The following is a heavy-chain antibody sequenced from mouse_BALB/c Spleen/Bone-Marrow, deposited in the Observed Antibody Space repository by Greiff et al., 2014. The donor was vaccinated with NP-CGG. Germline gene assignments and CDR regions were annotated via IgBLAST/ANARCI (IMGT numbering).Heavy chain of an antibody. J-gene: IGHJ1*01. CDR2: IDTANGNT. Sequence: VQLQQSGAELVKPGASVKLSCTASGFNIKDTYMHWVKQRPEQGLEWIGRIDTANGNTKYDPKFQGKATITADTSSNTAYLQLSSLTSEDTAVYYCANYDYGWYFDVWGAGTTVTVSS. CDR1: GFNIKDTY. V-gene: IGHV14-3*02. D-gene: IGHD2-4*01. CDR3: ANYDYGWYFDV.